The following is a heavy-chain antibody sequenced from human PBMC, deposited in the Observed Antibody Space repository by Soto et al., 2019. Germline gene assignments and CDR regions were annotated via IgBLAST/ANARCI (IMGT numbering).Heavy chain of an antibody. J-gene: IGHJ3*02. V-gene: IGHV4-59*01. CDR1: GGSISSYY. CDR2: IYYRGST. CDR3: ARVESSYDFWSGYPRGAFDI. D-gene: IGHD3-3*01. Sequence: PSKTLSLTCTVYGGSISSYYCSWIRQPQGKGLDWIEYIYYRGSTNYNPSLKSGVTISVDTSKNQFSLKLSSVTAADTAVYYCARVESSYDFWSGYPRGAFDIWGQGTMVTVSS.